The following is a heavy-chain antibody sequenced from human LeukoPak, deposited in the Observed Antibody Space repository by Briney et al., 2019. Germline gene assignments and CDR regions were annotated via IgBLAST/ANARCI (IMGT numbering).Heavy chain of an antibody. CDR3: ARDPTEGPYETYGRHYFDF. V-gene: IGHV3-21*01. CDR2: ISSGNDYI. J-gene: IGHJ4*02. D-gene: IGHD4-17*01. CDR1: GLTFSKYG. Sequence: NPGGSLRLSCAVSGLTFSKYGMNWVRQAPGTGLEWVSSISSGNDYIHYADSVKGRFTISRDDAKNSLYLQMNSLRAEDTAVYYCARDPTEGPYETYGRHYFDFWGQGTLVTVSS.